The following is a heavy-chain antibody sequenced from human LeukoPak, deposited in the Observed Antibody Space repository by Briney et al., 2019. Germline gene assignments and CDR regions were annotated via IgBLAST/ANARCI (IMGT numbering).Heavy chain of an antibody. CDR3: ARASHWPHDAFDI. CDR2: IYYSGST. J-gene: IGHJ3*02. V-gene: IGHV4-59*12. Sequence: PSETLSLTCTVSGGSISSYYWSWIRQPPGKGLEWIGYIYYSGSTNYNPSLKSRVTISVDTSKNQFPLKLSSVTAADTAVYHCARASHWPHDAFDIWGQGTMVTVSS. CDR1: GGSISSYY. D-gene: IGHD1-1*01.